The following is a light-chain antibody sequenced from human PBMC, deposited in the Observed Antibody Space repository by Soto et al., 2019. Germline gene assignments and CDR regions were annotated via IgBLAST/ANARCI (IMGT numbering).Light chain of an antibody. CDR2: AAS. CDR3: QVYSNSPVYT. V-gene: IGKV3-20*01. CDR1: QSVSNSS. Sequence: EIVLTQSPGTLSLSPGERATFSCRASQSVSNSSLSWYHQKPGQAPRLLLFAASSRATGIPDTFSGSGSGTDFTLTISRLEPEDFAVYYCQVYSNSPVYTFGQGTRLELK. J-gene: IGKJ2*01.